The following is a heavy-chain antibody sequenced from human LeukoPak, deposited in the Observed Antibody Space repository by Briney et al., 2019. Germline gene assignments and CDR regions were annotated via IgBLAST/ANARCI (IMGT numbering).Heavy chain of an antibody. CDR1: GGSFSGYY. J-gene: IGHJ6*02. Sequence: SETLSLTCAVYGGSFSGYYWSWIRQPAGKGLEWIGRIYTSGSTNYNPSLKSRVTISVDTSKNQFSLKLSSVTAADTAVYYCARSGIAAAGYYYYGLDVWGQGTTVTVSS. V-gene: IGHV4-59*10. CDR3: ARSGIAAAGYYYYGLDV. CDR2: IYTSGST. D-gene: IGHD6-13*01.